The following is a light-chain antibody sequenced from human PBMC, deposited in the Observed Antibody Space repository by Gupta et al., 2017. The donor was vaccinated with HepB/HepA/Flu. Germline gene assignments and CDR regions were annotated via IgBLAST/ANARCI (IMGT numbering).Light chain of an antibody. V-gene: IGKV1-39*01. CDR2: AAS. CDR1: QSISRY. CDR3: QQTDSALFT. J-gene: IGKJ3*01. Sequence: DIQMTQSPSSLSASVGDRVTITCRASQSISRYLSWYQQKPGKPPKVLIYAASTLQSGVPSRFSGSGAGTDFTLTISRLQPEDFATYYCQQTDSALFTFGHGTKVDIK.